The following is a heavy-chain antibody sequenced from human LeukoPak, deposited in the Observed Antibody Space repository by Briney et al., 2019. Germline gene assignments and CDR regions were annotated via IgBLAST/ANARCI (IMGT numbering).Heavy chain of an antibody. J-gene: IGHJ4*02. CDR2: MYSGGNT. CDR3: ARDLRETGHRD. V-gene: IGHV3-66*01. D-gene: IGHD3-9*01. CDR1: GFTVNSNQ. Sequence: GGSLRLSCEVSGFTVNSNQMSWVRQAPGKGLEWVSVMYSGGNTYYSDSVKGRFTISRDNSKNTVSLQMNSPRVADTGVYYCARDLRETGHRDWGQGILVIVSS.